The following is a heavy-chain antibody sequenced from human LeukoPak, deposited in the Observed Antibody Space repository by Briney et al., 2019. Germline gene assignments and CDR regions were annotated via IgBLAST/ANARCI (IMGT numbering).Heavy chain of an antibody. CDR1: GYTFTGYY. V-gene: IGHV1-2*02. CDR3: ARDGGSSTGHAFDI. D-gene: IGHD1-26*01. J-gene: IGHJ3*02. CDR2: INPSSGGT. Sequence: GASAKVSCKASGYTFTGYYMHWVRQAPGQGLEWMGWINPSSGGTNYAQKFQGRVTMTRDTSISTAYMELSRLRSDDTAVYYCARDGGSSTGHAFDIWGQGTMVTVSS.